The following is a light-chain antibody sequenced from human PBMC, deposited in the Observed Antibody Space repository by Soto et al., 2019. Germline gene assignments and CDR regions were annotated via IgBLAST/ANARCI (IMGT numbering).Light chain of an antibody. J-gene: IGKJ4*01. CDR3: QQYNNWPPKLT. V-gene: IGKV3-15*01. CDR2: GAS. CDR1: QSVGTN. Sequence: EIVMTQSPATLSVSPGEGATLSCRAGQSVGTNLAWYQQQPGQAPRLLIYGASTRATGVPARFSGSGSGTEFPLSISSLQSEDFAVYYCQQYNNWPPKLTCCGATKVDIK.